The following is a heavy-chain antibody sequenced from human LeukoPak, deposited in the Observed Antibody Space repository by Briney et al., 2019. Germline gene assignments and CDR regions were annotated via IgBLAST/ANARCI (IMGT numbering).Heavy chain of an antibody. CDR2: IYYSGNT. J-gene: IGHJ4*02. CDR3: ARLESAAAHY. V-gene: IGHV4-39*01. CDR1: GGSIFSSNYY. Sequence: PAETLSLTCTVSGGSIFSSNYYWGWIRQPSGKGLEWIGSIYYSGNTYYNPSLKSRVTVSVDTSKNQFSLKLGSVTAADTALYYCARLESAAAHYWGQGALLTVSS. D-gene: IGHD2-2*01.